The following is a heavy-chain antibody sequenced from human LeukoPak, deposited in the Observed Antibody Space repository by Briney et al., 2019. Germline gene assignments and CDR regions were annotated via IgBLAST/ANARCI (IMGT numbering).Heavy chain of an antibody. V-gene: IGHV3-23*01. CDR2: ISGSGDNT. CDR3: AKHYSRKFDP. Sequence: GGSLRLSCAASGFTFSSYAMNWVRQAPGKGLEWVSGISGSGDNTYYADSVKGRFTISRDNSKSTLYLQMNSLRAEDTAVYYCAKHYSRKFDPWGQGTPATVSS. J-gene: IGHJ5*02. CDR1: GFTFSSYA. D-gene: IGHD4-11*01.